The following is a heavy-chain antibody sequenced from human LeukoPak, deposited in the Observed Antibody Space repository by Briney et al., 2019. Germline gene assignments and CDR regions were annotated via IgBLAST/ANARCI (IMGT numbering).Heavy chain of an antibody. J-gene: IGHJ3*02. CDR2: IRSKANSYAT. Sequence: GESLTLSCAASGFTFSGSAMHWVRQASGKGLEWVGRIRSKANSYATAYAASVKGRFTIFRDDSKNTAYLQMNSLKTEDTAVYYCTRLSFDIWGQGTMVTVSS. CDR1: GFTFSGSA. V-gene: IGHV3-73*01. CDR3: TRLSFDI.